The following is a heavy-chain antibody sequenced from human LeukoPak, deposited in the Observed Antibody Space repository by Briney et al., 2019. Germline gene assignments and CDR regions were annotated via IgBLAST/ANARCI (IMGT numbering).Heavy chain of an antibody. Sequence: SETLSLTCTVAGGSISSSNYDWGWIRQPPGKGLEWIGNIYYSGRTNYNPSLKSRVTMSVDTFKNQFSLELSSVTATDTAVYYCARAVVGLHFDYWGRGILVTASS. CDR2: IYYSGRT. V-gene: IGHV4-39*01. CDR1: GGSISSSNYD. D-gene: IGHD6-19*01. J-gene: IGHJ4*02. CDR3: ARAVVGLHFDY.